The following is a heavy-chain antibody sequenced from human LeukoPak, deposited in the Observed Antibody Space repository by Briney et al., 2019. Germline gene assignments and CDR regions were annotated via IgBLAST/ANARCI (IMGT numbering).Heavy chain of an antibody. D-gene: IGHD1-14*01. V-gene: IGHV4-61*02. CDR1: GGSISSGSYY. CDR2: FYARGNT. CDR3: ARGLRLGMSPPRNWFDP. J-gene: IGHJ5*02. Sequence: SETLSLTCTVSGGSISSGSYYWSWIRQPAGKGLEWIGRFYARGNTNYNPSLKSRVTMSVDTSKNQLSLKLSSVTAADTAVYYCARGLRLGMSPPRNWFDPWGQGTLVTVSS.